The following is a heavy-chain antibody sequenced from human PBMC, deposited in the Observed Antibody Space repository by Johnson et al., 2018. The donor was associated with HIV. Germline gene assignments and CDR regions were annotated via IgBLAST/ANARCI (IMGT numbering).Heavy chain of an antibody. V-gene: IGHV3-15*01. CDR3: NTEGAWAPLEWLRIGANAFDS. CDR2: IKSKTDGGTT. J-gene: IGHJ3*02. D-gene: IGHD3-3*01. Sequence: VQLVESGGGLVKPGGSLRLSCAASGFTFNNAWMSWVRQAPGKGLEWVGRIKSKTDGGTTDYAAPVKGRFTISRDDSKNTLYLQMNSLKTEDTAVYYCNTEGAWAPLEWLRIGANAFDSWGQGTMVTVSS. CDR1: GFTFNNAW.